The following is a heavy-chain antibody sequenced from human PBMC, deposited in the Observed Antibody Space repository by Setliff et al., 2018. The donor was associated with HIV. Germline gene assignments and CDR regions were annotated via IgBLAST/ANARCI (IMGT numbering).Heavy chain of an antibody. V-gene: IGHV4-61*09. Sequence: SLTCSVSGGSVNSGNYHWAWIRQPAGKGLEWIGHIYTSGSPHYKSPLTSRLTISLDTSRNQFSLKLTSVTAADSATYYCARWVYNSAWSLDYWGQGTLVTVSS. J-gene: IGHJ4*02. CDR2: IYTSGSP. D-gene: IGHD6-19*01. CDR1: GGSVNSGNYH. CDR3: ARWVYNSAWSLDY.